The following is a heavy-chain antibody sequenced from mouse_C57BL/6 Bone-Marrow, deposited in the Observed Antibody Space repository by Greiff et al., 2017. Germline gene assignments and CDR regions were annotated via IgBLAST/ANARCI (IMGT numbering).Heavy chain of an antibody. CDR2: IYPRDGRT. V-gene: IGHV1-85*01. J-gene: IGHJ2*01. Sequence: VQLVESGPELVKPGASVKLSCKASGYTFTSYDINWVKQRPGQGLEWIGWIYPRDGRTKYNEKLKGKATLTVDTSSSTAYIELHSLTSEDSAVYFCARSQGGPVPGDYWGQGTTLTVSS. CDR3: ARSQGGPVPGDY. CDR1: GYTFTSYD.